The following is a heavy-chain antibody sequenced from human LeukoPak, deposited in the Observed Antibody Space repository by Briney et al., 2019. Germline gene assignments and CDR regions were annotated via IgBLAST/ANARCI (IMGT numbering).Heavy chain of an antibody. CDR2: IYYGGST. CDR1: GXSFSGYS. D-gene: IGHD2-15*01. J-gene: IGHJ4*02. Sequence: PSETLSLTCAVYGXSFSGYSWGWIRQPPGKGLEWIAVIYYGGSTFYKMSLSSRVTISADTSKNQISLKLSSLTAADTAVYYCARRSCSGYTCFYFDYWGQGTLVTVSS. CDR3: ARRSCSGYTCFYFDY. V-gene: IGHV4-34*01.